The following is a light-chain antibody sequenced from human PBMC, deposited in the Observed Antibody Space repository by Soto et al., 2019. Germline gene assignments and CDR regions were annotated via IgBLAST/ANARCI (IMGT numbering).Light chain of an antibody. CDR2: AAS. Sequence: AIRMTQSPSSFSASTGDGVTITCRASQDISSYLAWYQQKPGKAPKLLIYAASTLQSGVPSRFSGSGSGTDFTLTISCLQSEDFATYYCQQYDSYPRTFGQGTKVEIK. CDR3: QQYDSYPRT. CDR1: QDISSY. V-gene: IGKV1-8*01. J-gene: IGKJ1*01.